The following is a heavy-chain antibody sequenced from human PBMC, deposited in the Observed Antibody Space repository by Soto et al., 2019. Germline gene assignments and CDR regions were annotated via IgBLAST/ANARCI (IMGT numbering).Heavy chain of an antibody. J-gene: IGHJ3*01. CDR1: CFFIISGNY. CDR2: IFHGGNT. V-gene: IGHV4-38-2*01. D-gene: IGHD2-15*01. CDR3: ARARWYDAFDV. Sequence: SETLSLTCAFSCFFIISGNYWGWIRKPPGKGLEWIGSIFHGGNTYYNPSLKSRVTISVDMSKNQFSLKLNSVTAADTAVYYCARARWYDAFDVWGQGAVVTVSS.